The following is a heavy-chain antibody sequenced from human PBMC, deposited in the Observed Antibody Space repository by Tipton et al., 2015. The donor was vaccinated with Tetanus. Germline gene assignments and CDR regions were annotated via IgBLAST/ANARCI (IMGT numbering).Heavy chain of an antibody. CDR1: GFTFSSHA. CDR3: AREKCSAGSCFSLDL. Sequence: SLRLSCAASGFTFSSHAMSWVRQAPGKGLECVSGIRGSGCRTYYAYSVKGRFTISRDNSKNTLYLQMNSLRAEDTAVYYCAREKCSAGSCFSLDLRGQGPLLSVSS. CDR2: IRGSGCRT. J-gene: IGHJ5*02. V-gene: IGHV3-23*01. D-gene: IGHD2-15*01.